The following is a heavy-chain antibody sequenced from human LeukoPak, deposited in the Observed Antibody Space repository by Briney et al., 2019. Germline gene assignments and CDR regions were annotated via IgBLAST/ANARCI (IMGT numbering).Heavy chain of an antibody. J-gene: IGHJ6*02. CDR1: GFTFSDYY. Sequence: PGGSLRLSCAASGFTFSDYYMSWIRQAPGKGLEWVSYISSSGSTIYYADSVKGRFTISRDNAKNSLYLQMNSLRAEDTAVYYCARDDDTMVRGSYGMDVWGQGTTVTVS. CDR2: ISSSGSTI. D-gene: IGHD3-10*01. V-gene: IGHV3-11*01. CDR3: ARDDDTMVRGSYGMDV.